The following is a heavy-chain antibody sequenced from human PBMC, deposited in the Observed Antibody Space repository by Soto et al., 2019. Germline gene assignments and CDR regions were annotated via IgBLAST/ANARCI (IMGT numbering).Heavy chain of an antibody. Sequence: QVQLQESGPGLVKPSETLSLTCTVSGGSISSYYWSWIRQPPGKGLEWIGYIYYSGSTNYNPSLKSRVTISVDTSKNQFSLKLSSVTAADTAVYYCARAYDFWSGYLRGGAFDIWGQGTMVTVSS. D-gene: IGHD3-3*01. J-gene: IGHJ3*02. CDR1: GGSISSYY. CDR3: ARAYDFWSGYLRGGAFDI. V-gene: IGHV4-59*01. CDR2: IYYSGST.